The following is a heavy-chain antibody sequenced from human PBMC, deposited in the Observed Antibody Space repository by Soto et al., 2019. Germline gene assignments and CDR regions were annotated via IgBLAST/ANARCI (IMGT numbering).Heavy chain of an antibody. Sequence: EVQLVESGGGLVQPGGSLRLSCAATGFTSSSYWMSWVRQAPGKGLEWVANIKQEGSEKYYVDSVKGRFTISRDNAKNSLYLQMNSLRAEDTAVYYCARDLVVATSNYYYHGMDVWGQGTTVTVSS. CDR3: ARDLVVATSNYYYHGMDV. J-gene: IGHJ6*02. CDR1: GFTSSSYW. V-gene: IGHV3-7*04. D-gene: IGHD5-12*01. CDR2: IKQEGSEK.